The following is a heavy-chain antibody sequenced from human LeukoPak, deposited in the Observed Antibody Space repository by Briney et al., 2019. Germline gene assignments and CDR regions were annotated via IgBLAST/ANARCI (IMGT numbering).Heavy chain of an antibody. D-gene: IGHD1-26*01. CDR1: GGSISSGDYY. V-gene: IGHV4-30-4*01. Sequence: SQTLSLTCTVSGGSISSGDYYWSWLRQPPGKGLEWIGYIYYSGSTYYNPSLKSRVTISVDTSKNQFSLKLSSVTAADTAVYYCARVVGFVAAIDAFDIWGQGTMVTVSS. CDR3: ARVVGFVAAIDAFDI. J-gene: IGHJ3*02. CDR2: IYYSGST.